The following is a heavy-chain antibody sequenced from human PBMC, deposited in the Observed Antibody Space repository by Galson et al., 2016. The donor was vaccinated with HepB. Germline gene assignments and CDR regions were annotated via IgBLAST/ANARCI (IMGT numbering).Heavy chain of an antibody. J-gene: IGHJ4*02. D-gene: IGHD3-10*01. CDR3: ATGGPVGYYGSGSSY. CDR2: IQSNTDGGTA. Sequence: SLRLSCAASGFTFTNAWMSWVRQAPGKGLEWVGRIQSNTDGGTADYAAPVKGRFTISRDDSKNTLYLQMNSLKTDDTAVYYCATGGPVGYYGSGSSYWGKGTLVTVSS. CDR1: GFTFTNAW. V-gene: IGHV3-15*01.